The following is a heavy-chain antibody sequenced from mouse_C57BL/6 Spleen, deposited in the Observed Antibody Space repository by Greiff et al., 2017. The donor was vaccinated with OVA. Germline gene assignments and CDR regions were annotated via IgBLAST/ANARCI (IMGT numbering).Heavy chain of an antibody. CDR3: TTRYLGGFAY. CDR2: IDPENGDT. J-gene: IGHJ3*01. Sequence: EVQLQQSGAELVRPGASVKLSCTASGFNIKDDYMHWVKQRPEQGLEWIGWIDPENGDTEYASKFQGKATITADTSSNTAYLQLSSLTSEDTAVYYCTTRYLGGFAYWGQGTLVTVSA. D-gene: IGHD4-1*01. CDR1: GFNIKDDY. V-gene: IGHV14-4*01.